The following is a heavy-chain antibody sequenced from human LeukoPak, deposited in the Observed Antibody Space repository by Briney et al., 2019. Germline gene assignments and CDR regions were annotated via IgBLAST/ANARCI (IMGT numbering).Heavy chain of an antibody. CDR3: VRRGDASSGWGDHDY. J-gene: IGHJ4*02. D-gene: IGHD6-19*01. V-gene: IGHV3-23*01. CDR2: VGGSGDKT. Sequence: GGPLRLSGAPPGFPSNGIALSWARRAPGRGWGWVSPVGGSGDKTFYADSVKCRFTISRDNSKNMLHLQMSSLTGEDTALYYCVRRGDASSGWGDHDYWGQGALVTVSS. CDR1: GFPSNGIA.